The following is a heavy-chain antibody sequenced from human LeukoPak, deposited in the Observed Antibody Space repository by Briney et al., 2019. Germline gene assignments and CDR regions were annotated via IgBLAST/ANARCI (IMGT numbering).Heavy chain of an antibody. V-gene: IGHV4-59*01. CDR1: GGSISSSY. D-gene: IGHD5-12*01. CDR3: ARDNASGYDYRFDY. J-gene: IGHJ4*02. Sequence: PSETLSLTCTVSGGSISSSYWSWIRQPPGKGLEWIGYIYYTGSSSYNPSLNSRVTISLGTSKNQFSLRLSSVTAADTAVYYCARDNASGYDYRFDYWGQGTLVTVSS. CDR2: IYYTGSS.